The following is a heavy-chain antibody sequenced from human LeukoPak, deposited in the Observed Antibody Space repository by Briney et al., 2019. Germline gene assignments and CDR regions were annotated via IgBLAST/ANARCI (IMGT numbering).Heavy chain of an antibody. D-gene: IGHD3-16*02. Sequence: ASVKISCKASGYTFTSYGISWVRQAPGQGLEWMGWIRAYNGNTNYAQKLQGRVTMTTDTSTSTAYMELRSLRSDDTAVYYCARCYDYVWGSYRYTGDYWGQGTLVTVSS. CDR3: ARCYDYVWGSYRYTGDY. CDR1: GYTFTSYG. CDR2: IRAYNGNT. J-gene: IGHJ4*02. V-gene: IGHV1-18*01.